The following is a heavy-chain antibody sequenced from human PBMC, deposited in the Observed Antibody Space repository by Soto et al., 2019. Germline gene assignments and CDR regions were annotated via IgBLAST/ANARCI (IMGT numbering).Heavy chain of an antibody. Sequence: PGGSLRLSCAASGFTFSNYAMSWVRQAPGKGLEWVSAISGSGGSTYYADSVNGRFTISRDNSKNTLYLQMNNLRAEDTAVYYCAIRRATTDYWGQGTLVTVSS. J-gene: IGHJ4*02. D-gene: IGHD1-26*01. CDR3: AIRRATTDY. V-gene: IGHV3-23*01. CDR1: GFTFSNYA. CDR2: ISGSGGST.